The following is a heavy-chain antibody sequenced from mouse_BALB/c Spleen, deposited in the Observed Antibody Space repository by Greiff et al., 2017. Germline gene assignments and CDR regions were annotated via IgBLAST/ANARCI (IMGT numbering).Heavy chain of an antibody. J-gene: IGHJ2*01. CDR3: ARAHYYGSSYFDY. CDR2: IWGDGST. V-gene: IGHV2-6-7*01. D-gene: IGHD1-1*01. CDR1: GFSLTGYG. Sequence: VMLVESGPGLVAPSQSLSITCTVSGFSLTGYGVNWVRQPPGKGLEWLGMIWGDGSTDYNSALKSRLSISKDNSKSQVFLKMNSLQTDDTARYYCARAHYYGSSYFDYWGQGTTLTVSS.